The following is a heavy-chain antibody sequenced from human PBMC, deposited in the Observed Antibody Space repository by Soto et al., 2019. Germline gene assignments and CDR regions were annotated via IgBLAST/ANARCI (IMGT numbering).Heavy chain of an antibody. CDR2: IHPSGST. Sequence: SETLSLTCAVSGGSLSDYYWPWIRQSPGKGLERIGEIHPSGSTYYNPSLRSRVTISVDTSKNQFSLKLTSLTAADTAIYYCARGRDEYKLGNVWGHGTTVTVSS. J-gene: IGHJ6*02. CDR3: ARGRDEYKLGNV. V-gene: IGHV4-34*01. D-gene: IGHD1-1*01. CDR1: GGSLSDYY.